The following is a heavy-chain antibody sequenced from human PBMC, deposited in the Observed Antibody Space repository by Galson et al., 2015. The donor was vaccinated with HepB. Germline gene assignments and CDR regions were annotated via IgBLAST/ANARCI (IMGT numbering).Heavy chain of an antibody. V-gene: IGHV1-18*01. CDR3: ARGALVVVLDATQNNWFDP. D-gene: IGHD2-15*01. CDR1: GYTFSSYS. J-gene: IGHJ5*02. CDR2: ISGYNRKT. Sequence: SVKVSCKASGYTFSSYSITWVRQAPGQGLEWMGWISGYNRKTDYARQLQGRVTITTDTSTSTAYMELKSLRSDDTAVYYCARGALVVVLDATQNNWFDPWGQGTLVTVSS.